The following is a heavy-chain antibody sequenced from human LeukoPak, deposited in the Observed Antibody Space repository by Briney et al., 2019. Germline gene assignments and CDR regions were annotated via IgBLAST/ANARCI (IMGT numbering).Heavy chain of an antibody. CDR2: INQSGST. D-gene: IGHD6-19*01. Sequence: PSGTLSLTCAVYGGSFSGYYWSWIRQAPGKGLEWIGEINQSGSTNYNPSLKSRVTISVDTSKNQFSLKLSSVTAADTAVYYCASVSPYSSGWWLRGGMDVWGKGTTVTVSS. J-gene: IGHJ6*04. CDR1: GGSFSGYY. V-gene: IGHV4-34*01. CDR3: ASVSPYSSGWWLRGGMDV.